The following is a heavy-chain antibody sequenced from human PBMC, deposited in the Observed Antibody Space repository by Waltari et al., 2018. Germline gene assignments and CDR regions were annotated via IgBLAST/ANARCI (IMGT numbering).Heavy chain of an antibody. Sequence: VQLHESGPGLVKPSGTLSLTCNVSGDSITSYNWWGWVRQAPGKGTEWVSAISGSGESTYYADSVKGLFSISRDNPNNTLYRQMSSLRAEDTAVYYCAKGTNMVITHSYFDCWGQGILVTVSS. D-gene: IGHD2-21*01. V-gene: IGHV3-23*01. CDR2: ISGSGEST. CDR3: AKGTNMVITHSYFDC. CDR1: GDSITSYN. J-gene: IGHJ4*02.